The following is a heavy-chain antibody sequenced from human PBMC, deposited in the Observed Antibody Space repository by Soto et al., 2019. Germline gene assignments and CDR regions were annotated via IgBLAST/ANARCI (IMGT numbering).Heavy chain of an antibody. CDR3: ARSDGRY. J-gene: IGHJ4*02. CDR2: IYYIGST. Sequence: QVQLQESGPGLVKPSETLSLTCTVSGGSISSYYWSWIRQPPGKGLEWMGYIYYIGSTNYNPPLTXRXXISVDTSKNQFSLTLSSVTAADTAVYYCARSDGRYWGQGTLVTVSS. V-gene: IGHV4-59*01. CDR1: GGSISSYY.